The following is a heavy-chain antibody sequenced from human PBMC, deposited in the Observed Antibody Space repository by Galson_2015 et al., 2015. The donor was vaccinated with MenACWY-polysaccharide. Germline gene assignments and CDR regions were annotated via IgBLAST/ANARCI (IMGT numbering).Heavy chain of an antibody. D-gene: IGHD3-22*01. CDR2: IYYSGST. V-gene: IGHV4-31*03. Sequence: TLSLTCTVSGGSISNGGYYWSWIRQHPGKGLEWIGYIYYSGSTYYNPSLKSRVSISVDTPKNQFSLKLTSLTAADTAVYYCARGGDSSGFDYWGQGTLVTVSS. CDR1: GGSISNGGYY. CDR3: ARGGDSSGFDY. J-gene: IGHJ4*02.